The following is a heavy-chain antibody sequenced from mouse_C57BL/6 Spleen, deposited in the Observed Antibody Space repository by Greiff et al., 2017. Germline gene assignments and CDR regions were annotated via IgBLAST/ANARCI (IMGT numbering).Heavy chain of an antibody. CDR1: GYTFTSHW. Sequence: QVQLQQSGPELVRPGASVKISCKAPGYTFTSHWMQWVRQRPGQGLEWIGEIFPGSGSTYYNEKCKGKATLTVDTSSSTAYMQLSSLTSEDSAVYFCARSDGGLLDSTWFAYWGQGTLVTVSA. V-gene: IGHV1-56*01. D-gene: IGHD1-1*01. CDR2: IFPGSGST. J-gene: IGHJ3*01. CDR3: ARSDGGLLDSTWFAY.